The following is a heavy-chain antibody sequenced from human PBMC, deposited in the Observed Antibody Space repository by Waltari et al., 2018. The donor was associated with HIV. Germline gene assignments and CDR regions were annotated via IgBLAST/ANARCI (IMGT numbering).Heavy chain of an antibody. D-gene: IGHD4-17*01. CDR2: ITPNSGGT. CDR1: GYTFTDHH. V-gene: IGHV1-2*02. J-gene: IGHJ4*02. CDR3: AREGGKSVYGEFGY. Sequence: QVQLVQSGAEVKKPGASVKVSCKASGYTFTDHHIHWIRQAPGQGVEWMGWITPNSGGTNYAPKLQGRVTLTRDTSISTAYMELTRLTSDDTAVYYCAREGGKSVYGEFGYWGQGTLVTVSS.